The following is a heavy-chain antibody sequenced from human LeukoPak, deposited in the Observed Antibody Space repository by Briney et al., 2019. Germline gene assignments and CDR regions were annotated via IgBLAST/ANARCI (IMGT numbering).Heavy chain of an antibody. CDR2: IYHTGSG. CDR3: AGGSGWYQRTTY. Sequence: SETLSLTCTVSGGSISSYYWSWIRQPPGKGLEWIGYIYHTGSGYYNPSLKSRITISVDRSKNQFSLKLSSVTAADTAVYYCAGGSGWYQRTTYWGQGTLVTVSS. D-gene: IGHD6-19*01. V-gene: IGHV4-59*12. CDR1: GGSISSYY. J-gene: IGHJ4*02.